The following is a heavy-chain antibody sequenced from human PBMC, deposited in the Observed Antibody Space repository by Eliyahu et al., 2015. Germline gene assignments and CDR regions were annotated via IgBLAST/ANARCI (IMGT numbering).Heavy chain of an antibody. V-gene: IGHV3-9*01. CDR3: VKDLSPRGHYYYGMDV. Sequence: EVLLVESGGGLVQPGRSLRLSCVASGFTFDNYAMHWVRQXPGKGLGWVSGLNWNSDTVGYADSVKGRFSISRDNAKNSLFLQMDSLGPEDTALYFCVKDLSPRGHYYYGMDVWGQGTTVTVSS. CDR2: LNWNSDTV. J-gene: IGHJ6*02. CDR1: GFTFDNYA. D-gene: IGHD3-16*02.